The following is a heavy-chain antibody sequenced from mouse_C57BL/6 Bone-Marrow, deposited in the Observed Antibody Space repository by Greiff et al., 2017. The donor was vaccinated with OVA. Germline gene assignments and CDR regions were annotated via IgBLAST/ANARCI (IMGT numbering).Heavy chain of an antibody. D-gene: IGHD2-3*01. V-gene: IGHV1-69*01. J-gene: IGHJ2*01. CDR1: GYTFTSYW. Sequence: QVQLQQPGAELVMPGASVKLSCKASGYTFTSYWMHWVKQRPGHGLEWIGEIDPSDSYTNYNQKFKGKSPLTVDKSSSTAYMQRSSLTSEDSAFYDCARDLGLLPYYFDYWGQGTTLTVSS. CDR2: IDPSDSYT. CDR3: ARDLGLLPYYFDY.